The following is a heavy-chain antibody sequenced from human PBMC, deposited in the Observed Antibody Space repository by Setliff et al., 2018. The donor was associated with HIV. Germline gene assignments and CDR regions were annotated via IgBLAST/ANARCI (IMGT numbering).Heavy chain of an antibody. V-gene: IGHV1-2*04. CDR1: GYTFSGYY. CDR3: ARGPRGYDSSYYFDY. Sequence: ASVKVSCKASGYTFSGYYMHWVRQAPGQGLEWMGWINLNSGGTNYAQKFQGWVTMTRDTSIITAYMQLDRLGSDDTAVYYCARGPRGYDSSYYFDYWGQGALVTVSS. J-gene: IGHJ4*02. CDR2: INLNSGGT. D-gene: IGHD3-22*01.